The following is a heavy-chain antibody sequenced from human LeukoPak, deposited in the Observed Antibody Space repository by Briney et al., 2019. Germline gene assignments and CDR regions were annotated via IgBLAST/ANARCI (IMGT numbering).Heavy chain of an antibody. CDR1: GFTVSSNY. CDR2: IYSGGST. Sequence: GGSLRLSCAASGFTVSSNYMSWVRQAPGKGLEWVSVIYSGGSTYYADSVKGRFTISRDNSKNTLYLQMNSLRAEDTAVYYCATQGIAAAGTRYWGQGTLVTVSS. D-gene: IGHD6-13*01. V-gene: IGHV3-53*01. CDR3: ATQGIAAAGTRY. J-gene: IGHJ4*02.